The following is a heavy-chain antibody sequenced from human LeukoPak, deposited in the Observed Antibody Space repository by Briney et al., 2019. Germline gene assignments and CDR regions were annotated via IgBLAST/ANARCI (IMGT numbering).Heavy chain of an antibody. Sequence: PGGSLRLSCAASGFTFSSYWMHWVRQAPGEGLVWVSLINSDGSGTTYADSVKGRFTISRDNAKNSLYLQMNSLRAEDTAVYYCARGRYYYGSGSYPIWGQGTLVTVSS. V-gene: IGHV3-74*01. CDR3: ARGRYYYGSGSYPI. CDR2: INSDGSGT. J-gene: IGHJ4*02. D-gene: IGHD3-10*01. CDR1: GFTFSSYW.